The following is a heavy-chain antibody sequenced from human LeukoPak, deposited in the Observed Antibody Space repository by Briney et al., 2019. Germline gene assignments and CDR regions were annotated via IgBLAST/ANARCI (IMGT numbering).Heavy chain of an antibody. CDR2: IYSDDNT. J-gene: IGHJ4*02. Sequence: GGSLRLSCAASGFIVSSIYMSWVRQAPGKGLEWVSVIYSDDNTYYVDSVEGRFTISRDNSKNTVYLQMNSLRAEDTAVYYCARGILDYWGQGTLVTVSS. CDR3: ARGILDY. V-gene: IGHV3-53*01. CDR1: GFIVSSIY.